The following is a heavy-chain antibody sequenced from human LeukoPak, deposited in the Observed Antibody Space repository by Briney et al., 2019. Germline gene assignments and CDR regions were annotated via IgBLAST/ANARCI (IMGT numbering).Heavy chain of an antibody. D-gene: IGHD2-2*01. J-gene: IGHJ4*02. CDR1: GGSISSYY. CDR3: ARLNLPAIKGAFDY. CDR2: IYYSGST. Sequence: SETLSLTCTVSGGSISSYYWSWIRQPPGKGLEWIGYIYYSGSTNYNPSLNSRVTMSVDTSTNHFSLSLSSVTAADTAVYYCARLNLPAIKGAFDYWGQGTLVTVSS. V-gene: IGHV4-59*08.